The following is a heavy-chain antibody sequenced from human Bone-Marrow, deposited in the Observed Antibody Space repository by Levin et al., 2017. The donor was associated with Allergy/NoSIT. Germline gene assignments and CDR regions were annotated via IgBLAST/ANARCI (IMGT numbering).Heavy chain of an antibody. CDR2: ISGTGDTT. V-gene: IGHV3-23*01. CDR1: GFSFSSYG. CDR3: SNSDILAGSTFVGMDV. D-gene: IGHD3-9*01. Sequence: GGSLRLSCAGAGFSFSSYGMTWVRQAPGKGLEWVSTISGTGDTTYHADSVKGRFTISRDNSKNTLSLQMNSLRAEDTAVYYCSNSDILAGSTFVGMDVWGQGTTVIVSS. J-gene: IGHJ6*02.